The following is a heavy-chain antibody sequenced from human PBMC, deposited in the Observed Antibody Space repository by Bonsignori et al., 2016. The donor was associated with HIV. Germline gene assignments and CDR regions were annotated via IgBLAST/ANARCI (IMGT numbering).Heavy chain of an antibody. Sequence: VRQAPGKGPEWASGISNNGRKTDYADSVRGRFTISRDNSRKTLYLQMNRLRVEDTAVYYCAKDPRRAFGSGREAWGQGTLVTVSS. V-gene: IGHV3-23*01. CDR2: ISNNGRKT. D-gene: IGHD3-10*01. CDR3: AKDPRRAFGSGREA. J-gene: IGHJ5*02.